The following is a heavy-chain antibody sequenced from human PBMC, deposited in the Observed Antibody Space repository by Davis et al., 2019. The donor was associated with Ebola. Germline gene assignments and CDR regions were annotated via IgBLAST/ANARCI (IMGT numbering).Heavy chain of an antibody. CDR2: ISYDGSNK. Sequence: GESLKISCAASGFTFSSYAMHWVRQAPGKGLEWVAVISYDGSNKYYADSVKGRFTISRDNSKNTLYLQMNSLRAEDTAVYYCARTENTVTTTWFDYWGQGTLVTVSS. CDR1: GFTFSSYA. CDR3: ARTENTVTTTWFDY. J-gene: IGHJ4*02. V-gene: IGHV3-30-3*01. D-gene: IGHD4-11*01.